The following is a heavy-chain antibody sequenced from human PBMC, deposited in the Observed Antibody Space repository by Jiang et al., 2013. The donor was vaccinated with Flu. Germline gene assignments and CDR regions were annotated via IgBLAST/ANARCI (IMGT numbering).Heavy chain of an antibody. CDR1: GFTFSNYA. Sequence: VQLLESGGGVVQPGRSLRLSCAASGFTFSNYAMHWVRQAPGKGLEWVAIISYDESNKYYADPVKGRFTISRDNSKNTLYLQMNSLRAEDTAVYYCAREGYSSGWYDYYGMDV. D-gene: IGHD6-19*01. V-gene: IGHV3-30-3*01. CDR3: AREGYSSGWYDYYGMDV. J-gene: IGHJ6*01. CDR2: ISYDESNK.